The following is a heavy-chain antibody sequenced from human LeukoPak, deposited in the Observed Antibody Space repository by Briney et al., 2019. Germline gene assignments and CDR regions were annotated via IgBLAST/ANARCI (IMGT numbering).Heavy chain of an antibody. CDR3: ARGWPLIVLRFLEWLSFDY. CDR1: GFTFSSYW. J-gene: IGHJ4*02. Sequence: GGSLRLSCAASGFTFSSYWMSWVRQAPGKGLEWVANIKQDGSEKYYVDSVKGRFTISRDNAKNSLYLQMNSLRAEDTAVYYCARGWPLIVLRFLEWLSFDYWGQGTLVTVSS. CDR2: IKQDGSEK. V-gene: IGHV3-7*04. D-gene: IGHD3-3*01.